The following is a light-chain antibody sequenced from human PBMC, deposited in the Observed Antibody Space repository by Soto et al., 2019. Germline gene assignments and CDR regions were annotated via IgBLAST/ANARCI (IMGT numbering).Light chain of an antibody. Sequence: DIQMTQSPSSLSASVGDRVTITCRASQGIRNALGWYQQKPGKAPKRLIYGASSLQSGVPSRFSGSGSGTEFTLTVSSLQPEDFATYYCLQHNSYPPAFGGGTKVEIK. CDR2: GAS. V-gene: IGKV1-17*01. CDR3: LQHNSYPPA. J-gene: IGKJ4*01. CDR1: QGIRNA.